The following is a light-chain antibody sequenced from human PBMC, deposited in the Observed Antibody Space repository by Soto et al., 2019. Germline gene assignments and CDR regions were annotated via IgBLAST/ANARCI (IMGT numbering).Light chain of an antibody. Sequence: QSALTQPPSASGSPGQSVRISCTGTRRDVGGYNYVAWYQQHPGKAPKLIIYEVTKRPSGVPDRFSGSKSGNTAPLTVSGLQAEDEADYYCSSYVGNDVFVFGTGTKLTVL. CDR3: SSYVGNDVFV. V-gene: IGLV2-8*01. CDR2: EVT. J-gene: IGLJ1*01. CDR1: RRDVGGYNY.